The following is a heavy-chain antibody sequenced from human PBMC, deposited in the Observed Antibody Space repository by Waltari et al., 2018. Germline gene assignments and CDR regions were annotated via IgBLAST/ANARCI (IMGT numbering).Heavy chain of an antibody. CDR3: TRPPGDRRRDY. Sequence: QVQLVDSGGGLVKPGGSLRLSCAASGFSFSDYYMGWIGQAPGKGLEWISYISGSGSTVYYADPVKGRFSISRDNGKNSLYLQMNSLRAEDTAVYYCTRPPGDRRRDYWGQGTLVTVSS. D-gene: IGHD3-10*01. J-gene: IGHJ4*02. V-gene: IGHV3-11*01. CDR1: GFSFSDYY. CDR2: ISGSGSTV.